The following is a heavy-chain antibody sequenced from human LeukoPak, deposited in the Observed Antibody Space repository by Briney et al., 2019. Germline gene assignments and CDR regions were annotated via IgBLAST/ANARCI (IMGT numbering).Heavy chain of an antibody. Sequence: GGSLRLSCEASGFTFSTYWMSWVRQAPGKGLEWVANIKQDGSEEYYVDSVKGRFTISRDNAKNSLYLQMNSLRAEDTAMYYCARDSAGNDCWGQGTLVTVSS. CDR3: ARDSAGNDC. D-gene: IGHD6-13*01. J-gene: IGHJ4*02. V-gene: IGHV3-7*01. CDR2: IKQDGSEE. CDR1: GFTFSTYW.